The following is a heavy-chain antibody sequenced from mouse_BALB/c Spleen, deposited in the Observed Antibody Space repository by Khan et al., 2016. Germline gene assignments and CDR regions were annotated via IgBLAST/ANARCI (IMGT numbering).Heavy chain of an antibody. D-gene: IGHD1-1*01. CDR1: GYTFTSYW. Sequence: QVQLQQPGAELGKAGASVKMSCKASGYTFTSYWMHWVKQRLGQGLEWFAETNPTNGRTYYNEKFKSKATLTVDKSSSTAYMLLSGPTFEDSAVYYCARIKKTVATVFDYWGQGTTLTVSS. CDR2: TNPTNGRT. V-gene: IGHV1S81*02. J-gene: IGHJ2*01. CDR3: ARIKKTVATVFDY.